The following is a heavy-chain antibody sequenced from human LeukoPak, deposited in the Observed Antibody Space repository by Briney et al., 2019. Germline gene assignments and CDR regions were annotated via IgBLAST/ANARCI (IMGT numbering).Heavy chain of an antibody. J-gene: IGHJ4*02. CDR2: VNPKSGGR. CDR3: ATGERLVPAAMWFDY. D-gene: IGHD2-2*01. Sequence: ASVKVSCKASGYTFTDYFMHWVRQAPGQGLEWMGWVNPKSGGRSYAQRFQGRVTMTRDTSISTAYMELSRLRSDDTAVYYCATGERLVPAAMWFDYWGQGTLVTVSS. CDR1: GYTFTDYF. V-gene: IGHV1-2*02.